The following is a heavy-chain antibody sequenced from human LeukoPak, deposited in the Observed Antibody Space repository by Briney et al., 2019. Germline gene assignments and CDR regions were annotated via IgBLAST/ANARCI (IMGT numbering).Heavy chain of an antibody. CDR1: GFNFSSYG. CDR3: AREYPPRYYYDSSGYLDY. D-gene: IGHD3-22*01. J-gene: IGHJ4*02. CDR2: IWYDGSNK. Sequence: GRSLRLSCAASGFNFSSYGMHWVRQAPGKGLEWVAVIWYDGSNKYYADSVKGRFTISRDNSKNTLYLQMNSLRAEDTAVYYCAREYPPRYYYDSSGYLDYWGQGTLVTVSS. V-gene: IGHV3-33*01.